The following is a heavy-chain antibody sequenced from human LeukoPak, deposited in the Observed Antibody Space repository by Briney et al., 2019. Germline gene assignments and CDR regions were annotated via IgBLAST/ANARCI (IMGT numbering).Heavy chain of an antibody. Sequence: GESLKISCKGSGYTFTSFRIGWVRQMPGEGLEWMGIIYPGDSDTMYSPSFQGQVTISADKSISTVYLQWSSLKASDTAMYYCARNYYDSSGYYYGAFDIWGQGTMVTVSS. CDR3: ARNYYDSSGYYYGAFDI. V-gene: IGHV5-51*01. D-gene: IGHD3-22*01. CDR1: GYTFTSFR. CDR2: IYPGDSDT. J-gene: IGHJ3*02.